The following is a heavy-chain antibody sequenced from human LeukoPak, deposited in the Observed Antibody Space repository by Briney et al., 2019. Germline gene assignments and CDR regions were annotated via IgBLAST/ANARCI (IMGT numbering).Heavy chain of an antibody. CDR2: IYWNDDE. J-gene: IGHJ5*02. CDR3: AHVNKDLLFLPENTPAGANWFDP. CDR1: GFSLSTNGVG. V-gene: IGHV2-5*01. D-gene: IGHD5/OR15-5a*01. Sequence: SGPTLVNPTQTLTLTCTFSGFSLSTNGVGVGWIRQPPGKALEWLALIYWNDDERYNPSLKSRLTISKDTSKNQVVLTVTNMDPVDTATYYCAHVNKDLLFLPENTPAGANWFDPWGQGTLVTVSS.